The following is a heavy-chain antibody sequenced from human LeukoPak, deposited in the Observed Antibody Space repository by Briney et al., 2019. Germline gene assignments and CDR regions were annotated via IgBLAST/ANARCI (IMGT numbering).Heavy chain of an antibody. Sequence: SVTLSLTCTVSGGSISSSSYYWGWIRQPPGKGLEWIGSIYYSGSTYYNPSLKSRVTISVDTSKNQFSLKLSSVTAADTAVYYCARGGEPINFDYWGQGTLVTVSS. V-gene: IGHV4-39*07. J-gene: IGHJ4*02. CDR1: GGSISSSSYY. CDR3: ARGGEPINFDY. CDR2: IYYSGST. D-gene: IGHD5-12*01.